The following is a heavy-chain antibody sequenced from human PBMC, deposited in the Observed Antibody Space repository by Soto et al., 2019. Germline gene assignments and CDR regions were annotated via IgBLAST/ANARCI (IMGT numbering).Heavy chain of an antibody. J-gene: IGHJ6*02. CDR2: IGVTDGTA. D-gene: IGHD3-10*01. CDR3: AKVLRVGSGTSYTQFGMDV. V-gene: IGHV3-23*01. Sequence: PGGSLRLSCVASGFSFSTYPMSWVRQAPGKGLEWVSGIGVTDGTAYYADSAKGRLTISRDNSKNTLYLQMTSLRAEDTAVYYCAKVLRVGSGTSYTQFGMDVWGQGTTVTVSS. CDR1: GFSFSTYP.